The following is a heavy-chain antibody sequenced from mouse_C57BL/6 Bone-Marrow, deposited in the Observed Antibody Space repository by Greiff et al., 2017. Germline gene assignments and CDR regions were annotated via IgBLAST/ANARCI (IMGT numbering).Heavy chain of an antibody. J-gene: IGHJ4*01. CDR1: GYTFTRYW. Sequence: VQLQQPGAELVKPGASVKLSCKASGYTFTRYWMHWVKQRPGRGLEWIGRLVPNSGGTKYNEKFKGKATLTVDKPSSTAYMQLSSLTSEDSAVDYCARSDWDVGAMDYWGQGTSVTVSS. CDR3: ARSDWDVGAMDY. V-gene: IGHV1-72*01. D-gene: IGHD4-1*01. CDR2: LVPNSGGT.